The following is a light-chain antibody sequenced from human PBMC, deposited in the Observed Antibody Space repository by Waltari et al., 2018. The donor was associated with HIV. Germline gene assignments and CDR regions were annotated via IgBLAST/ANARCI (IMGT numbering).Light chain of an antibody. CDR1: TSIIRW. CDR3: QQYNNHWT. Sequence: DIQITQSPSTLSASVGDRVTITYLASTSIIRWLAWYQQQPGKAPKLLIYKASTLQSGVPSRFSGSGSATKFTLTISSLQPDDFSTYYCQQYNNHWTFGQGTKVEIK. V-gene: IGKV1-5*03. CDR2: KAS. J-gene: IGKJ1*01.